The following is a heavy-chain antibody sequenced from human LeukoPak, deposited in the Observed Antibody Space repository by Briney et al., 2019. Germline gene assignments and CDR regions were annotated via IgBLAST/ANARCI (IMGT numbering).Heavy chain of an antibody. J-gene: IGHJ5*02. CDR1: GDSISSGGYY. Sequence: SETLSLTCIVSGDSISSGGYYWSWIRQPPGKGLEWIGYIYQSGSAYYNPSLKSRVTISVDRSKNQFSLKLSSVTAADTAVYYCARRRQLHGGIGWFDPWGQGTLVTVSS. V-gene: IGHV4-30-2*01. CDR3: ARRRQLHGGIGWFDP. D-gene: IGHD2-2*01. CDR2: IYQSGSA.